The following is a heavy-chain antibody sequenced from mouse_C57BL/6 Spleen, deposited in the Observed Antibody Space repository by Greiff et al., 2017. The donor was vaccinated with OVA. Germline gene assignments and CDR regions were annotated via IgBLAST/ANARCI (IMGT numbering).Heavy chain of an antibody. J-gene: IGHJ2*01. V-gene: IGHV1-64*01. D-gene: IGHD2-3*01. CDR2: IHPNSGST. CDR1: GYTFTSYW. Sequence: QVHVKQPGAELVKPGASVKLSCKASGYTFTSYWMHWVKQRPGQGLEWIGMIHPNSGSTNYNEKFKSKATLTVDKSSSTAYMQLSSLTSEDSAVYYCAGGYYDFDYWGQGTTLTVSS. CDR3: AGGYYDFDY.